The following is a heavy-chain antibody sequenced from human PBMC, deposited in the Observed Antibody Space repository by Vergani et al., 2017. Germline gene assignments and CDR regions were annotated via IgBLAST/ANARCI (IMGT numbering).Heavy chain of an antibody. V-gene: IGHV3-23*01. D-gene: IGHD2-2*01. CDR1: GFTFSSYA. CDR2: ISGSGGST. CDR3: AKGSVVQAAMNYYDGMEV. Sequence: EVQLLESGGGLVQPGGSLRLSCAASGFTFSSYAMSWVRQAPGKGLEWVSAISGSGGSTYYADSVKGRFTISRDNSKNTLYLQMNSLRAEDTAVYYCAKGSVVQAAMNYYDGMEVWGQGTTVTVSS. J-gene: IGHJ6*02.